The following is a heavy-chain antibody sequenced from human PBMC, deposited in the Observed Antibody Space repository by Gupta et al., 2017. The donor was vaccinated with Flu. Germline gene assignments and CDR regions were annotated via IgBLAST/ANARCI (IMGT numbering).Heavy chain of an antibody. J-gene: IGHJ4*02. V-gene: IGHV3-33*01. Sequence: QVQLVESGGGVVQPGRPLRLSCAASGFTFSGNAMHWVRQAPGKRLEWVAIIWYDGSKEYYADSVKGRCSISRDNSRNTLYLQLNSLRAEDTAVYYCARDFCSSTSCYSYYFDFWGQGTLVTVSS. CDR3: ARDFCSSTSCYSYYFDF. CDR1: GFTFSGNA. D-gene: IGHD2-2*01. CDR2: IWYDGSKE.